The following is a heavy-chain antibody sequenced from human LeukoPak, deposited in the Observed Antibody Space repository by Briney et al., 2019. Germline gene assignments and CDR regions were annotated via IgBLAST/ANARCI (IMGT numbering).Heavy chain of an antibody. Sequence: SETLSLTCTVSGGSISSSSYYWGWLRQPPGKGLEWIGSIYYSGSTYYNPSLKSRVTISVDTSKNQFSLKLSSVTAADTAVYYCARLYSYGDAFDIWGQGTMVTVSS. D-gene: IGHD5-18*01. CDR1: GGSISSSSYY. CDR2: IYYSGST. V-gene: IGHV4-39*01. J-gene: IGHJ3*02. CDR3: ARLYSYGDAFDI.